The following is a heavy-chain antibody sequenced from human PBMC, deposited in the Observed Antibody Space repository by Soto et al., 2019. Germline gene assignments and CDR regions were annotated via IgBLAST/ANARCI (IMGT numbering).Heavy chain of an antibody. CDR2: ISGSDGKT. D-gene: IGHD3-3*01. CDR1: GFSFGSYA. J-gene: IGHJ4*02. CDR3: ARWSYLDY. Sequence: PGGSLRLSCAASGFSFGSYALSWVRQAPGKGLEWVSTISGSDGKTFYADAVKGRFSISRDTSQNPLYLQMNSLRADDTAIYYCARWSYLDYWGQGTRVTVSS. V-gene: IGHV3-23*01.